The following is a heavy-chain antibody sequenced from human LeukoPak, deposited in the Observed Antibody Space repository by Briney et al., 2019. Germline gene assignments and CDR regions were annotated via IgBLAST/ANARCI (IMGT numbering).Heavy chain of an antibody. CDR1: GFTFSSYA. J-gene: IGHJ4*02. D-gene: IGHD3-9*01. CDR2: ISGSGGST. V-gene: IGHV3-23*01. Sequence: GGSLRLSCAASGFTFSSYAMSWVRQASGKGLEWVSAISGSGGSTYYADSVKGRFTISRDNSKNTLYLQMNSLRAEDTAVYYCAAIKLRYFDWLLDGYFDYWGQGTLVTVSS. CDR3: AAIKLRYFDWLLDGYFDY.